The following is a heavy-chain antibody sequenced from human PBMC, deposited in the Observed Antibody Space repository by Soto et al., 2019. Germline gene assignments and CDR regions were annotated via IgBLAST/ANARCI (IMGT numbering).Heavy chain of an antibody. D-gene: IGHD3-10*01. J-gene: IGHJ6*02. CDR2: IWYDGSNK. CDR3: ARGLGELLSWYYYYGMDV. Sequence: VGSLRLSCAASGFTFSSYGMHWVRQAPGKGLEWVAVIWYDGSNKYYADSVKGRFTISRDNSKNTLYLQMNSLRAEGTAVYYCARGLGELLSWYYYYGMDVWGQGTTVTVSS. V-gene: IGHV3-33*01. CDR1: GFTFSSYG.